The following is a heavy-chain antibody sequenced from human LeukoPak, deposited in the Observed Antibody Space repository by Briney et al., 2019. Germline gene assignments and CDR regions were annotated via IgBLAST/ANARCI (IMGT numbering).Heavy chain of an antibody. J-gene: IGHJ4*02. D-gene: IGHD6-19*01. CDR2: IIPIFGTA. Sequence: SVKVSCKASGGTFSSYAISWVRQAPGQGLEWMGRIIPIFGTANYAQKFQGRVTITVDESTSTAYMELSSLRSEDTAVYYCARGSSGWAQLGYWGQGTLVTVSS. CDR1: GGTFSSYA. CDR3: ARGSSGWAQLGY. V-gene: IGHV1-69*13.